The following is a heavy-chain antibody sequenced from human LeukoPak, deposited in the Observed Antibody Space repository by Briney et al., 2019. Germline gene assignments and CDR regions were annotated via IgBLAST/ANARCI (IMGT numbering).Heavy chain of an antibody. D-gene: IGHD3-10*01. CDR1: DGSIRSGDYY. CDR3: ARGEPVPMVRGVIDY. V-gene: IGHV4-30-4*01. J-gene: IGHJ4*02. Sequence: SETLSLTCTVPDGSIRSGDYYWSWIRQPPGKGLEWIGYIYDSGNAYYNPSLKRRVNISIDTSKSQFSLKLSSVTAADTAVYYCARGEPVPMVRGVIDYWGQGTLVTVSS. CDR2: IYDSGNA.